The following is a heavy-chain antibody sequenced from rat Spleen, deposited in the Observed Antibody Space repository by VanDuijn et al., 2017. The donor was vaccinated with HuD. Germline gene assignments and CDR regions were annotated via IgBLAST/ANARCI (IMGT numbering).Heavy chain of an antibody. V-gene: IGHV5-46*01. CDR3: TRDWAFDN. CDR1: GFTFSSFP. CDR2: ISTSGGST. Sequence: EVQLVESGGGLVQPGRSMKLSCAASGFTFSSFPMAWVRQAPTKGLEWVATISTSGGSTYYRDTVKGRFTISRDNAKSTLYLQMNSLRSEDTATYYCTRDWAFDNWGQGVMVTVSS. J-gene: IGHJ2*01. D-gene: IGHD4-6*01.